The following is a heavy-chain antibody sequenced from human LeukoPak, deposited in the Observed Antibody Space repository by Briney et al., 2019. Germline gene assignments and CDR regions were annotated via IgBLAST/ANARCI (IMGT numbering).Heavy chain of an antibody. CDR3: VRGPYGASISKWFDP. CDR1: GDSISGFY. Sequence: SETLSLTCTASGDSISGFYWRWIRQSPGGGLEWIGYIYYSGDTAYNPSLRSRVTLSVDTSKNQFSLQLRSVTTADTAVYYCVRGPYGASISKWFDPWGQGTQVIVSP. CDR2: IYYSGDT. D-gene: IGHD4/OR15-4a*01. J-gene: IGHJ5*02. V-gene: IGHV4-59*01.